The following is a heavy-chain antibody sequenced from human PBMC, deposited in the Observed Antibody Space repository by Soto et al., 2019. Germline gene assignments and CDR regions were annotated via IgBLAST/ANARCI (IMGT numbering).Heavy chain of an antibody. D-gene: IGHD1-26*01. CDR3: PSSEHQGGHYYYYRLDV. CDR1: GYSFTSYW. V-gene: IGHV5-10-1*01. Sequence: PGESLKISCKGSGYSFTSYWISWVRQMPGKVLEWMGRIDPSDSYTNYSPSFQGHVTISADKSISTAYLQWSSLKASDTAMYYCPSSEHQGGHYYYYRLDVWRQGXTVTVYS. J-gene: IGHJ6*02. CDR2: IDPSDSYT.